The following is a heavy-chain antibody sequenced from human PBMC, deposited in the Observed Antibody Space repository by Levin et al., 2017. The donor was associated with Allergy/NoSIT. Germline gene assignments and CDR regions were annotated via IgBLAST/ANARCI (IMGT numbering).Heavy chain of an antibody. CDR2: ISSSSSYI. J-gene: IGHJ4*02. Sequence: GGSLRLSCAASGFTFSSYSMNWVRQAPGKGLEWVSSISSSSSYIYYADSVKGRFTISRDNAKNSLYLQMNSLRAEDTAVYYCARGLGVAAPFDYWGQGTLVTVSS. CDR3: ARGLGVAAPFDY. D-gene: IGHD2-15*01. CDR1: GFTFSSYS. V-gene: IGHV3-21*01.